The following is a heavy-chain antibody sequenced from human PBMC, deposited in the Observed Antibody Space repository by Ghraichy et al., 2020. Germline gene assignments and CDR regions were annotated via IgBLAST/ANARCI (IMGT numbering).Heavy chain of an antibody. D-gene: IGHD3-9*01. V-gene: IGHV3-30*04. Sequence: GESLNISCAASGFTFSSYAMHWVRQAPGKGLEWVAVISYDGSNKYYADSVKGRFTISRDNSKNTLYLQMNSLRAEDTAVYYCAREGLALRYFDWKRRWFDPWGQGTLVTVSS. CDR3: AREGLALRYFDWKRRWFDP. CDR1: GFTFSSYA. J-gene: IGHJ5*02. CDR2: ISYDGSNK.